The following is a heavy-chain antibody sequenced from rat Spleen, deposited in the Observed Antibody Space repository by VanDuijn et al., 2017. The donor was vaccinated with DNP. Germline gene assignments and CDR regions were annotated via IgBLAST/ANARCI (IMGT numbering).Heavy chain of an antibody. CDR1: GFTFSEYN. J-gene: IGHJ1*01. CDR2: ISTGGGNT. Sequence: EVQLVGSGGGLVQPGRSLKLSCVASGFTFSEYNMAWVRQAPTKGLEWVASISTGGGNTYYRDSVKGRFTISRDDAQNILYLQMDSLRSEETATYYCARHASFYGYNPYWYSDFWGPGTMVTVSS. CDR3: ARHASFYGYNPYWYSDF. V-gene: IGHV5S23*01. D-gene: IGHD1-7*01.